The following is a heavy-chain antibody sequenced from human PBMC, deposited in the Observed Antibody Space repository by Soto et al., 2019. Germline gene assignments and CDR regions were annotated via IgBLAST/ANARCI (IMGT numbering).Heavy chain of an antibody. Sequence: GASVKVSCKASGYTFTSYGISWVRQAPGQGLEWMGWISAYNGNTNYAQKLQGRVTMTTGTSTSTAYMELRSLRSDDTAVYYCARVSCSSTSCYSPRYYYYYGMDVWGQGTTVTVSS. CDR1: GYTFTSYG. D-gene: IGHD2-2*02. CDR2: ISAYNGNT. CDR3: ARVSCSSTSCYSPRYYYYYGMDV. J-gene: IGHJ6*02. V-gene: IGHV1-18*04.